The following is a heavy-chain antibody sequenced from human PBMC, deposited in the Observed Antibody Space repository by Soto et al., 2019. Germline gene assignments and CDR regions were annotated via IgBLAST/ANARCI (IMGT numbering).Heavy chain of an antibody. CDR2: INPNGGVT. V-gene: IGHV1-2*02. CDR1: GDSFNDYY. Sequence: VQLVQSGAEVKKPGASVKVSCKTSGDSFNDYYIHWVRQAPGQGLEWMGWINPNGGVTKYAQKFQGRVTGTRDTSIRTVYMELSSLRSDDTAVYYCARESGGATATLDYYYFYMDVWGKGTTVTVSS. D-gene: IGHD5-12*01. CDR3: ARESGGATATLDYYYFYMDV. J-gene: IGHJ6*03.